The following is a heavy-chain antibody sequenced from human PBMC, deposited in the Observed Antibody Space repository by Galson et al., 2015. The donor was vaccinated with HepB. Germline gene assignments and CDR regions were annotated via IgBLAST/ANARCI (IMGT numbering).Heavy chain of an antibody. Sequence: SVKVSCKVSGHTLNEVSVHWVRQAPGKGLEWMGGFDPEDGGAIYAQKFQGRITMTEDTSTDTSYMDLSSLQSEDTAVYFCTTVYDFSSGIDGNWFDPWGQGTLVTVSS. D-gene: IGHD3-3*01. J-gene: IGHJ5*02. CDR2: FDPEDGGA. CDR3: TTVYDFSSGIDGNWFDP. CDR1: GHTLNEVS. V-gene: IGHV1-24*01.